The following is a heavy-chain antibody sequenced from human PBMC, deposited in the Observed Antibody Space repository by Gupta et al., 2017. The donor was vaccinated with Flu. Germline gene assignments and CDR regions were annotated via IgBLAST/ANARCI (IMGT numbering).Heavy chain of an antibody. CDR2: INPDGSST. CDR3: ATVTSGC. Sequence: EMQLVESGGDLVQPGGSLRLSCAASGFTFSSSYLQWVRQAPGKGLVWVSRINPDGSSTTYAESVKGRFTISRDNAKNTLYLQMNSLGDDDTAVYYRATVTSGCWGQGTLVTVSS. V-gene: IGHV3-74*03. CDR1: GFTFSSSY. D-gene: IGHD4-17*01. J-gene: IGHJ4*02.